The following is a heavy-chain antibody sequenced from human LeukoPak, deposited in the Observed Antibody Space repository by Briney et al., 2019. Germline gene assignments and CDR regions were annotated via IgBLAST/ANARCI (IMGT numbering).Heavy chain of an antibody. V-gene: IGHV4-39*01. CDR2: IYYSGST. D-gene: IGHD6-13*01. Sequence: SETLSLTCTVSGGSISSSSYYWGWIRQPPGKGLEWFGSIYYSGSTYYNPSLKSRVTISVDTSKNQFSLKLSSVTAADTAVYYCARRPGPPRIAAAGPSFDYWGQGTLVTVSS. CDR3: ARRPGPPRIAAAGPSFDY. J-gene: IGHJ4*02. CDR1: GGSISSSSYY.